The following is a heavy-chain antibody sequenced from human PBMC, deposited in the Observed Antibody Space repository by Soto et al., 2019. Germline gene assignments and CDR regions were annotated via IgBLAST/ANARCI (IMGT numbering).Heavy chain of an antibody. CDR2: INPNSGGT. CDR1: GYTFTGYY. D-gene: IGHD6-13*01. J-gene: IGHJ4*02. Sequence: ASVKVSCKASGYTFTGYYMHWVRQAPGQGLEWMGWINPNSGGTNYAQKFQGWVTMTRDTSISTAYMELSRLRSDDTAVYYCARGDLEQQLVKGAKYYFDYWGQGTLVTVS. CDR3: ARGDLEQQLVKGAKYYFDY. V-gene: IGHV1-2*04.